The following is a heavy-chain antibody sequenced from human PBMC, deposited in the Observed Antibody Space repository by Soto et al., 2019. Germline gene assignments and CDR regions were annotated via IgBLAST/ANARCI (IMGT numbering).Heavy chain of an antibody. Sequence: QVQLVQSGAEVKKPGASVKVSCKASGYTFTGYYMHWVRQAPGQGLEWMGWINPNSGGTNYAQKFQGRVTMTRATSISTAYMELSRLRSDDTAVYYCAREGKISGTAFDAFDIWGQGTMVTVSS. CDR2: INPNSGGT. J-gene: IGHJ3*02. D-gene: IGHD1-7*01. V-gene: IGHV1-2*02. CDR1: GYTFTGYY. CDR3: AREGKISGTAFDAFDI.